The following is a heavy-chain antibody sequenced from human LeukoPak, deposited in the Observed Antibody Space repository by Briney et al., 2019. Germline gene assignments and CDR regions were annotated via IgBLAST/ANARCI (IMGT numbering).Heavy chain of an antibody. Sequence: GGSLRLSCAASGFTFSGYYMSWIRQAPGKGLEWVSYISSSGSTIYCADSVKGRFTISRDNAKNSLYLQMNSLRAEDMAVYYCARDHLYYYDSSGHFDYWGRGTLVTVSS. CDR3: ARDHLYYYDSSGHFDY. CDR2: ISSSGSTI. V-gene: IGHV3-11*04. J-gene: IGHJ4*02. D-gene: IGHD3-22*01. CDR1: GFTFSGYY.